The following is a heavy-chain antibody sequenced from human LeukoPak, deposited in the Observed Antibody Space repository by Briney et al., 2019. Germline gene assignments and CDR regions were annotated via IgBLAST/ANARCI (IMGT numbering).Heavy chain of an antibody. CDR2: IYTSGST. Sequence: SETLSLTCTVSCGSISSYYWSWIRQPAGKGLEWIGRIYTSGSTNYNPSLKSRVTMSVDTSKNQFSLKLSSVTAADTAVYYCARGTPMGYYCYYMDVWGKGTTVTISS. CDR3: ARGTPMGYYCYYMDV. J-gene: IGHJ6*03. D-gene: IGHD1-1*01. CDR1: CGSISSYY. V-gene: IGHV4-4*07.